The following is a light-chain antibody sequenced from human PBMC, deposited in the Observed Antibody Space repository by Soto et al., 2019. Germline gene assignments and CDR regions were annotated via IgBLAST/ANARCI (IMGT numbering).Light chain of an antibody. J-gene: IGKJ2*01. Sequence: DIQMTQSPSTLSASVGDRVTITCRASQSISTWLAWYQQIPGKAPKLLIYDAFTLESGVPSRFSGSGSGTEFTLTISSLQPDDYATYFCQQYNSYSYTFGQGTKLEIK. V-gene: IGKV1-5*01. CDR1: QSISTW. CDR2: DAF. CDR3: QQYNSYSYT.